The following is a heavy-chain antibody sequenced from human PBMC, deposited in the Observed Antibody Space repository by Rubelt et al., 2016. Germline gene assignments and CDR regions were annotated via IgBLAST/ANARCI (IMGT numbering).Heavy chain of an antibody. CDR3: ARDLPTSIAARRGYFDY. D-gene: IGHD6-6*01. V-gene: IGHV3-21*01. CDR2: ISSSSSYI. CDR1: GFTFSSYA. J-gene: IGHJ4*02. Sequence: VQLVESGGGVVQPGRSLRLSCAASGFTFSSYAMSWVRQAPGKGLEWVSSISSSSSYIYYADSVKGRLTISGDNAKNSLYLQMNSLRAEDTAVYYCARDLPTSIAARRGYFDYWGQGTLVTVSS.